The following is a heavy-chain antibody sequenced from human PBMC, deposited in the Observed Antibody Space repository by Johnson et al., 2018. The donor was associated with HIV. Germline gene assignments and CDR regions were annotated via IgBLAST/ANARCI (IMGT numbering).Heavy chain of an antibody. V-gene: IGHV3-49*04. J-gene: IGHJ3*02. Sequence: MLLVESGGGLVQPGRSLRLSCTASGFTFGDYAMSWVRQAPGKGLEWVGFIRSKAYGGTTEYAASVNGRFTISRDDSKSIAYLQMNSLKTEDTAVYYCTSEWELLQDAFDIWGQGTMVTVSS. CDR1: GFTFGDYA. CDR2: IRSKAYGGTT. CDR3: TSEWELLQDAFDI. D-gene: IGHD1-26*01.